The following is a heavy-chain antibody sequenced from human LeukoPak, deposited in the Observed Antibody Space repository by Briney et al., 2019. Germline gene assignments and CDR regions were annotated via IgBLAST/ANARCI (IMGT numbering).Heavy chain of an antibody. CDR2: INQDGSEK. V-gene: IGHV3-7*05. CDR3: ARLPGYSNSWYLVY. CDR1: GFSFSTYW. J-gene: IGHJ4*02. Sequence: PGGSLRLSCAASGFSFSTYWMTWVRQAPGKGLEWVANINQDGSEKHSVDSVKGRFTISRDNAKNSLYLHTNSLRAEDTAIYYCARLPGYSNSWYLVYWGQGTLVTVSS. D-gene: IGHD2/OR15-2a*01.